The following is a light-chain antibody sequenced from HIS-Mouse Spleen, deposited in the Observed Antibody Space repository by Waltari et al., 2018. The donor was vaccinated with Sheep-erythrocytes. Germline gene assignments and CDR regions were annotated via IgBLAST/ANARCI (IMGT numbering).Light chain of an antibody. Sequence: QSALTQPASVSGSPGQSITISCTGTSRDVGSYNLVSWYQQHPGKAPKLMIYEGSKRPSGVSNRFSGSTSGNTASLTISGRQAEDEADYYCCSYAGSSTPWVFGGGTKLTVL. V-gene: IGLV2-23*01. J-gene: IGLJ3*02. CDR1: SRDVGSYNL. CDR3: CSYAGSSTPWV. CDR2: EGS.